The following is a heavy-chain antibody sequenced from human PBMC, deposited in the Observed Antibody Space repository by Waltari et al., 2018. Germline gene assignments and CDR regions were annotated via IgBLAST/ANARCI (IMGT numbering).Heavy chain of an antibody. D-gene: IGHD3-22*01. Sequence: EVQLVESGGGLVKPGGSLRLSCVASGFTFSSYTMNWVRQAPGKGLEWVSSIISTGNSIYYADSVKGRFTVSRDNAKNSMYLQMNSLRAEDTAVYFCATDYYDSGAYYLYFDYWGQGIRVTGSS. CDR1: GFTFSSYT. CDR3: ATDYYDSGAYYLYFDY. J-gene: IGHJ4*02. CDR2: IISTGNSI. V-gene: IGHV3-21*06.